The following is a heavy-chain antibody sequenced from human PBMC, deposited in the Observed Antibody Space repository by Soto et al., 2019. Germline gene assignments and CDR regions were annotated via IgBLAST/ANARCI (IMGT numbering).Heavy chain of an antibody. CDR2: IYYSGST. D-gene: IGHD4-4*01. V-gene: IGHV4-30-4*01. J-gene: IGHJ4*02. Sequence: SETLSLTCTVSGGSISSGDYYWSWIRQPPGKGLEWIGYIYYSGSTYYNPSLKSRVTISVDTSKNQFSLKLSSVTAADTAVYYCARDDRVNGNFDYWGQRTPVTVSS. CDR1: GGSISSGDYY. CDR3: ARDDRVNGNFDY.